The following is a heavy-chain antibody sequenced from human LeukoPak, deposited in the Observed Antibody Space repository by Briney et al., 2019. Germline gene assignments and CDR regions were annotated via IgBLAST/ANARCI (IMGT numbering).Heavy chain of an antibody. Sequence: SETLSLTCTVSGGSISSSSYYWGWIRQPPGKGLEWIGSIYYSGSTYYNPSLKSRVTISVDTSKNQFSLKLSSVTAADTAVYYCAGPRRRFLEWLSFDYWGQGTLVTVSS. CDR2: IYYSGST. CDR1: GGSISSSSYY. J-gene: IGHJ4*02. D-gene: IGHD3-3*01. CDR3: AGPRRRFLEWLSFDY. V-gene: IGHV4-39*01.